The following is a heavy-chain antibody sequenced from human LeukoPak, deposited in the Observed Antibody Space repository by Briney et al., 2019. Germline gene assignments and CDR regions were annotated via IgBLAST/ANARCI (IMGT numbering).Heavy chain of an antibody. CDR3: ARRRGSGSYYTPGWFDP. D-gene: IGHD3-10*01. J-gene: IGHJ5*02. CDR1: GFIFSTYG. V-gene: IGHV3-33*01. CDR2: IWYDGSNK. Sequence: GGSLRLSCAASGFIFSTYGMHWVRQAPGKGLERVAVIWYDGSNKYYEDSVTGRFTISRDNSKNTLYLQMNSLRAEDTAVYYCARRRGSGSYYTPGWFDPWGQGTLVTVSS.